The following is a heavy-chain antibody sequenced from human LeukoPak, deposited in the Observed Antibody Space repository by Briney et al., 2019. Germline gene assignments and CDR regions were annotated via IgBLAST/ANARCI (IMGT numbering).Heavy chain of an antibody. CDR2: IYYSGST. J-gene: IGHJ4*02. CDR1: GGSISSSSYY. CDR3: ARVMDSGSYFGTGPYFDY. D-gene: IGHD1-26*01. V-gene: IGHV4-39*07. Sequence: SETLSLTCTVSGGSISSSSYYWGWIRQPPGKGLEWIGSIYYSGSTYYNPSLKSRVTISVDTSKNQFSLKLSSVTAADTAVYYCARVMDSGSYFGTGPYFDYWGQGTLVTVSS.